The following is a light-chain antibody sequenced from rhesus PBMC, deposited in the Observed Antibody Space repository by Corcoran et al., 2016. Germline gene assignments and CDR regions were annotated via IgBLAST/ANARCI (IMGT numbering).Light chain of an antibody. J-gene: IGKJ4*01. CDR1: QGISSF. V-gene: IGKV1-38*01. Sequence: DIQLTQSPSSLSASVGDRVTITCRASQGISSFLAWYHQQPGKAPKLLLYDASNLQSGVPSRFSGSGSGTDFTLTISSMQPADFAVYYCQQRNSYPLTFGGGTKVEIK. CDR3: QQRNSYPLT. CDR2: DAS.